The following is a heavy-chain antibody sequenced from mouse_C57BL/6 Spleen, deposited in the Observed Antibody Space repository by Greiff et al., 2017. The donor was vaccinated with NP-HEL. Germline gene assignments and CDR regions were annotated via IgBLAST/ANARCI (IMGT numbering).Heavy chain of an antibody. Sequence: QVQLKQSGPGLVQPSQSLSITCTVSGFSLTSYGVHWVRQSPGKGLEWLGVIWSGGSTDYNAAFISRLSISKDNSKSQVFFKMNSLQADDTAIYYCAREGHWDWYFDVWGTGTTVTVSS. V-gene: IGHV2-2*01. CDR1: GFSLTSYG. D-gene: IGHD4-1*01. J-gene: IGHJ1*03. CDR3: AREGHWDWYFDV. CDR2: IWSGGST.